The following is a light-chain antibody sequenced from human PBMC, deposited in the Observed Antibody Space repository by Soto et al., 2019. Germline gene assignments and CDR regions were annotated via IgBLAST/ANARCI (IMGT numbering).Light chain of an antibody. Sequence: DIQMTQSPSSLSASVGDRVTITCQASQDISNYLNWYQQKPGKAPKLLIYDASNLETAVPSRFSGSGSGTDFTFTISSLQPEDIATYYCQQYDTLLTFGGGTKVEIK. CDR2: DAS. CDR3: QQYDTLLT. V-gene: IGKV1-33*01. J-gene: IGKJ4*01. CDR1: QDISNY.